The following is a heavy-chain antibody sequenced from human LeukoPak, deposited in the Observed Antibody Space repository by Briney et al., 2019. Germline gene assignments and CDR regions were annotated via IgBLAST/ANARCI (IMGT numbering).Heavy chain of an antibody. CDR3: VRERLTPRLGGDAYFYMDV. CDR2: TYHWSKWYN. V-gene: IGHV6-1*01. J-gene: IGHJ6*03. CDR1: GDSVLSNSST. Sequence: SQTLSLTCAISGDSVLSNSSTWNWIRQSPSRGLEWLGRTYHWSKWYNDYAPSLKSRLTIDRDTSKNHFSLHLSSVTPEDTAIYFCVRERLTPRLGGDAYFYMDVWGKGTTVTVS. D-gene: IGHD4-17*01.